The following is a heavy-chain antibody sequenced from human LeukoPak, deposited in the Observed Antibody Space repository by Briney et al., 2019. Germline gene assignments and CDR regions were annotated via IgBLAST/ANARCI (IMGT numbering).Heavy chain of an antibody. Sequence: GGSLRLSCAASGFTFSSYWMSWVRQAPGKGLEWVSYISSSGSTIYYADSVKGRFTISRDNAKNSLYLQMNSLRAEDTAVYYCARDLTGDPRESWFDPWGQGTLVTVSS. V-gene: IGHV3-48*04. CDR2: ISSSGSTI. CDR1: GFTFSSYW. J-gene: IGHJ5*02. D-gene: IGHD7-27*01. CDR3: ARDLTGDPRESWFDP.